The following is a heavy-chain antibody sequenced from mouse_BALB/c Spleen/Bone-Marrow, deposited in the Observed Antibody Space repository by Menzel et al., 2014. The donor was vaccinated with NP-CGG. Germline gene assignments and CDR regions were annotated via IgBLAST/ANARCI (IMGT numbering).Heavy chain of an antibody. J-gene: IGHJ2*01. D-gene: IGHD2-2*01. V-gene: IGHV14-3*02. Sequence: EVQLVESGAELVKPGASVKLSCTASGFNVKDTYIHWVKQRPEQGLEWIGRIDPANGNTKYDPKFQGKATITADTSSNTAYLLLSSLTSEDTAVYYCASYVYGYYFDYWGQGTTLTVSS. CDR1: GFNVKDTY. CDR3: ASYVYGYYFDY. CDR2: IDPANGNT.